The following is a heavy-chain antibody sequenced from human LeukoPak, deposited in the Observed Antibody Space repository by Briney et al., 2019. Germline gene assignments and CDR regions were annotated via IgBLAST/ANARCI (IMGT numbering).Heavy chain of an antibody. CDR3: AKDGSYDFWSGYPLYYYYGMDV. Sequence: GGSLRLSCAASGFTFDDYAMHWVRQAPGKGLEWVSAISGSGGSTYYADSVKGRFTISRDNSKNTLYLQMNSLRAEDTAVYYCAKDGSYDFWSGYPLYYYYGMDVWGQGTTVTVSS. CDR2: ISGSGGST. J-gene: IGHJ6*02. V-gene: IGHV3-23*01. D-gene: IGHD3-3*01. CDR1: GFTFDDYA.